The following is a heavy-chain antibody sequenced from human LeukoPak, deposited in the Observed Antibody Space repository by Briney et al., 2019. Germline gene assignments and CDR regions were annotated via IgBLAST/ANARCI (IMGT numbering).Heavy chain of an antibody. CDR2: VNPDGSQK. D-gene: IGHD3/OR15-3a*01. CDR3: AKPLGPVTTYDY. CDR1: GFTFSTNW. V-gene: IGHV3-7*01. Sequence: GGSLTLSCEASGFTFSTNWMSWVRQAPGKGLEWVASVNPDGSQKYYLDSVRGRFAISRDNTKYSLSLQMNSLGAEDTAVYYCAKPLGPVTTYDYWGQGALVTVSS. J-gene: IGHJ4*02.